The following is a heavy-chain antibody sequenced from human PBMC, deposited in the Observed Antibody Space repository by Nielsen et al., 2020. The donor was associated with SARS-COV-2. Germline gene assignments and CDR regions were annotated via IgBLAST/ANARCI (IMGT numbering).Heavy chain of an antibody. V-gene: IGHV3-33*08. CDR1: GFTFSSYG. Sequence: GESLKISCAASGFTFSSYGMHWVRQAPGKGLEWVAVIWYDGSNKYYADSVKGRFTISRDNAKNSLYLQMNSLRAEDTAVYYCAREDYGSGSPTPYFDYWGQGTLVTVSS. D-gene: IGHD3-10*01. CDR2: IWYDGSNK. CDR3: AREDYGSGSPTPYFDY. J-gene: IGHJ4*02.